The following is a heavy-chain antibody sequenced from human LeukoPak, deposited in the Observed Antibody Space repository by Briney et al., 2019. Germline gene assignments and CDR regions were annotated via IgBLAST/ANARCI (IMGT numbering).Heavy chain of an antibody. Sequence: GGSLRLSCAASGFTFSSYTMTWVRQAPGEGLEWVSGISGSGDTTYYADSVKGRFTISRDNSKNTLYLQMNSLRAEDTAVYYCAKGLGWKLLDAFDIWGQGTMVTVSS. CDR2: ISGSGDTT. V-gene: IGHV3-23*01. CDR1: GFTFSSYT. CDR3: AKGLGWKLLDAFDI. J-gene: IGHJ3*02. D-gene: IGHD2-15*01.